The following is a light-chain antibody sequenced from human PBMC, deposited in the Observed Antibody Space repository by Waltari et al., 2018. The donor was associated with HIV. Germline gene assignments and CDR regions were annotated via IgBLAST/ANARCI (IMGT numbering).Light chain of an antibody. CDR1: ALPKKF. J-gene: IGLJ2*01. Sequence: SYELTQPPSVSVSPGQPARIPCPGDALPKKFAYWYQQKSGQAPVLVIYEDSKRPSGIPQRFSGSSSGTMATLTISGAQVADEADYYCYSTDNSGTHIRVFGGGTKLTVL. V-gene: IGLV3-10*01. CDR3: YSTDNSGTHIRV. CDR2: EDS.